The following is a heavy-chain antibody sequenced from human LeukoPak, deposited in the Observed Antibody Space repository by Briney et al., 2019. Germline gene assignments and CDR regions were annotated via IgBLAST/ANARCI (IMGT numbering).Heavy chain of an antibody. J-gene: IGHJ4*02. Sequence: GGSLRLSRAASGFAFSNYEMNWVRQAPGKGLEWVSTISSSGSTVYYADSVKGRFTISRDNAKKSLSLQMNSLRAEDTAVYYCATGGNSLAYWGQGTLVTVSS. CDR3: ATGGNSLAY. CDR2: ISSSGSTV. CDR1: GFAFSNYE. D-gene: IGHD1-26*01. V-gene: IGHV3-48*03.